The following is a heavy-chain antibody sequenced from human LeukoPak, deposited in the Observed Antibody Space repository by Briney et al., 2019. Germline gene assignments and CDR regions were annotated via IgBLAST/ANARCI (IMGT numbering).Heavy chain of an antibody. D-gene: IGHD6-19*01. V-gene: IGHV3-74*01. Sequence: PGGSLRLSCVASEFDFFSYGMQWVRQAPGKGLVWVSRIFTDGSTTSYADSVKGRFTISRDNADNTMFLQMNSVRDEDTAVYYCATKQWLAPPPDSWGQGTPVTVSS. J-gene: IGHJ4*02. CDR1: EFDFFSYG. CDR3: ATKQWLAPPPDS. CDR2: IFTDGSTT.